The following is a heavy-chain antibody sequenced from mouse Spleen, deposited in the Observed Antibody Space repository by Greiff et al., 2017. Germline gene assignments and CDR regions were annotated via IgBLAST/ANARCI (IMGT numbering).Heavy chain of an antibody. D-gene: IGHD1-1*01. CDR1: GYTFTDYY. CDR2: INPNNGGT. V-gene: IGHV1-26*01. J-gene: IGHJ3*01. Sequence: VQLKQSGPELVKPGASVKISCKASGYTFTDYYMNWVKQSHGKSLEWIGDINPNNGGTSYNQKFKGKATLTVDKSSSTAYMELRSLTSEDSAVYYCARPHYGSSHWFAYWGQGTLVTVSA. CDR3: ARPHYGSSHWFAY.